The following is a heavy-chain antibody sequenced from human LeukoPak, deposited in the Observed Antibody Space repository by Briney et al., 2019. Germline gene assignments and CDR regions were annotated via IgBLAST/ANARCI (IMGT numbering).Heavy chain of an antibody. CDR2: IYYSGST. Sequence: SETLSLTCTVSGGSISSGDYYWSWIRQPPGKGLEWIGYIYYSGSTYYNPSLKSRVTISVDTSKDQFSLKLSSVTAADTAVYYCARGRSSSSEAETLYYYFYYMDVWGKGTTVIVSS. D-gene: IGHD6-6*01. J-gene: IGHJ6*03. CDR3: ARGRSSSSEAETLYYYFYYMDV. CDR1: GGSISSGDYY. V-gene: IGHV4-30-4*01.